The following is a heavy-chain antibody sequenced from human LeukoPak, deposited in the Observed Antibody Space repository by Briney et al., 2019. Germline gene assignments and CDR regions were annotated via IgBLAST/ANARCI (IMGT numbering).Heavy chain of an antibody. CDR2: ISTKTGNP. D-gene: IGHD1-1*01. CDR3: VTATGY. J-gene: IGHJ4*02. CDR1: GDTCTKYA. Sequence: ASVKVVCKASGDTCTKYAINWGRQAPGQGLEWLGWISTKTGNPRYAQAFTGHFVFSLDTSVTSAYLQVTSLKADDTAVYYCVTATGYWGQGTQVTVSS. V-gene: IGHV7-4-1*02.